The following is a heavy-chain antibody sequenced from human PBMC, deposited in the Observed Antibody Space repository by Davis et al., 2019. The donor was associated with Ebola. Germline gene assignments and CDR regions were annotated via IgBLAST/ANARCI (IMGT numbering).Heavy chain of an antibody. CDR2: ISYDGSNK. J-gene: IGHJ6*02. CDR3: ARRADV. CDR1: GFTFSSYA. Sequence: GGSLRLSCAASGFTFSSYAMHWVRQAPGKGLEWVALISYDGSNKYYADSVKGRFTISRDNAKNSLYLQMNSLRAEDTAVYYCARRADVWGQGTTVTVSS. V-gene: IGHV3-30-3*01.